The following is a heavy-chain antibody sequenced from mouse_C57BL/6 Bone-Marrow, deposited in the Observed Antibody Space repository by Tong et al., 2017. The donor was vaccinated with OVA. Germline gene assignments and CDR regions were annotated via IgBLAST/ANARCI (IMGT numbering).Heavy chain of an antibody. CDR3: TTIRGNFAMDY. J-gene: IGHJ4*01. V-gene: IGHV14-4*01. CDR1: GFNIKDDY. CDR2: IDPENGDT. Sequence: EVQLQESGAELVRPGASVKLSCTASGFNIKDDYMHWVKQRPGQGLEWIGWIDPENGDTEYASKFQGKATITADTSSNTAYLQLSSLTSEDTAVYYCTTIRGNFAMDYWGQGTSVTVSS.